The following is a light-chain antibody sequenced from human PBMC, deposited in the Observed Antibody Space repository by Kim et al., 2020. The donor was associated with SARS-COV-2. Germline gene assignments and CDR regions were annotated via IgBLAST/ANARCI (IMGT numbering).Light chain of an antibody. Sequence: SVSPGQAASITCSGDKLGDKYACWSQQKPGQSPVLVIYQDSKRPSGIPERFSGSNSGNTATLTISGTQAMDEADYYCQAWDSSTVVFCGGTQLTVL. J-gene: IGLJ2*01. V-gene: IGLV3-1*01. CDR2: QDS. CDR3: QAWDSSTVV. CDR1: KLGDKY.